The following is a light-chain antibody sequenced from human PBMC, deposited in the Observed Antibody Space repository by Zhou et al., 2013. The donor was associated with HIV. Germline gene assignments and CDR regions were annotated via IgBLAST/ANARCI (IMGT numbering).Light chain of an antibody. J-gene: IGKJ1*01. V-gene: IGKV3-11*01. CDR1: QSVGSY. CDR2: DAS. Sequence: EIVMTQSPATLSVSPGERATLSCRTSQSVGSYLNWYHQKPGQAPRLLIFDASNRATGIPARFSGSGSGTDFTLTISSLEPEDSAVYYCQHRTNWPWTFGQGTTVEVK. CDR3: QHRTNWPWT.